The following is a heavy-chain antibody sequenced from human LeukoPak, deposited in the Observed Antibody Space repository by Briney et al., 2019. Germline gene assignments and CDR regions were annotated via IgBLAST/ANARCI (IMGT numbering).Heavy chain of an antibody. CDR3: AKVGIRISLIVVVFTTADDWYFDL. D-gene: IGHD3-22*01. V-gene: IGHV3-23*01. CDR1: GFTFSNYA. Sequence: GGSLRLSCAASGFTFSNYAMSWVRQAPGKGLEWVSGISGSGGSTYYADSVKGRPTISRDNSKNTLYLQMDSLRAEDTAVYYCAKVGIRISLIVVVFTTADDWYFDLWGRGTLVTVSS. CDR2: ISGSGGST. J-gene: IGHJ2*01.